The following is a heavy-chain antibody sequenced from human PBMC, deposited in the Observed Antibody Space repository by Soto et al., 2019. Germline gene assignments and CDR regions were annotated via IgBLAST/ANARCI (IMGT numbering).Heavy chain of an antibody. CDR1: GFTFGDYG. J-gene: IGHJ4*02. D-gene: IGHD6-19*01. Sequence: QVQLVQSESEVEKPGASVKVSCKTSGFTFGDYGITWVRQAPGQGLEWMGWISGHNGFTNYAQKIQDRVIMTTDTSTTTAYMELRSLTSDDTTIYYCARDLGVQPGGCGRCSMAYWGQGTLVTVSS. CDR3: ARDLGVQPGGCGRCSMAY. V-gene: IGHV1-18*01. CDR2: ISGHNGFT.